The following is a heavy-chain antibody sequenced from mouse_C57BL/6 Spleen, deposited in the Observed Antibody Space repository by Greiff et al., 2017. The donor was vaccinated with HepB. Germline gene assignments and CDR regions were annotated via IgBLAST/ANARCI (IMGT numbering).Heavy chain of an antibody. CDR3: ARMGSYDYDGFAY. CDR1: GYTFTSYW. J-gene: IGHJ3*01. D-gene: IGHD2-4*01. Sequence: VQLQQPGAELVRPGSSVKLSCKASGYTFTSYWMDWVKQRPGQGLEWIGNIYPSDSETHYNQKFKDKATLTVDKSSSTAYMQLSSLTSEDSAVYYCARMGSYDYDGFAYWGQGTLVTVSA. CDR2: IYPSDSET. V-gene: IGHV1-61*01.